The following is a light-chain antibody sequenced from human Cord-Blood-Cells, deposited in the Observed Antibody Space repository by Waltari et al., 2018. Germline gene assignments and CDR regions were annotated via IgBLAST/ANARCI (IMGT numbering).Light chain of an antibody. CDR2: DVS. CDR1: SSDVGGYTY. J-gene: IGLJ3*02. CDR3: SSYTSSSTWV. Sequence: QSALTQPASGSGSPGQSITISCPGTSSDVGGYTYVSWYQQHPGKAPQLMIYDVSNRPSGVSNRFSGSKSGNTASLTISGLQAEDEADYYCSSYTSSSTWVFGGGTKLTVL. V-gene: IGLV2-14*01.